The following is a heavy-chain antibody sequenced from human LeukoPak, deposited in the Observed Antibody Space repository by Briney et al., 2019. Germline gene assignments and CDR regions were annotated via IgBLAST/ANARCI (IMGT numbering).Heavy chain of an antibody. CDR3: AKSGSTHYYYYMDV. CDR1: GFTFSSYS. D-gene: IGHD3-10*01. Sequence: PGGSLRLSCAASGFTFSSYSMNWVRQAPGKGLEWVSSISSSSSYIYYADSVKGRFTISRDNSKNTLYLQMNSLRAEDTAVYYCAKSGSTHYYYYMDVWGKGTTVTVSS. V-gene: IGHV3-21*04. J-gene: IGHJ6*03. CDR2: ISSSSSYI.